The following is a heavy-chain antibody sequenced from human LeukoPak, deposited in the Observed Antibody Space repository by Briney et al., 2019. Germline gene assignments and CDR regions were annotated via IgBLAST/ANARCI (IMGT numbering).Heavy chain of an antibody. Sequence: GGSLRLSCAASGFSFSSYDMSWVRQAPGKGLEWVSGIRGSGGSTFYADSVKGRFTISRDNSKNTLNLLVNSLRAEDTAVYYCAKSQLVGATYALDIWGQGTVVTVSS. CDR3: AKSQLVGATYALDI. CDR1: GFSFSSYD. V-gene: IGHV3-23*01. J-gene: IGHJ3*02. CDR2: IRGSGGST. D-gene: IGHD1-26*01.